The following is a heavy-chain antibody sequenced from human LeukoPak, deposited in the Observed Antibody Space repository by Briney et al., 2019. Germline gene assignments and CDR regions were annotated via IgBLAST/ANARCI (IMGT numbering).Heavy chain of an antibody. CDR1: GFTFSSYG. CDR2: ISYDGSNK. CDR3: AKGGYGDYAGWFDP. D-gene: IGHD4-17*01. J-gene: IGHJ5*02. V-gene: IGHV3-30*18. Sequence: GGSLRLSCAASGFTFSSYGMHRVRQAPGKGLEWVAVISYDGSNKYYADSVKGRFTISRDNSKNTLYLQMNSLRAEDTAVYYCAKGGYGDYAGWFDPWGQGTLVTVSS.